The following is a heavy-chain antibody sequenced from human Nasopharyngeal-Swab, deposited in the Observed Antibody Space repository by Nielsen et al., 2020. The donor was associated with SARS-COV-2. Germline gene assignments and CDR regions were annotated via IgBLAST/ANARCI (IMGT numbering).Heavy chain of an antibody. V-gene: IGHV3-48*03. CDR3: ARDRHGDDSRNYYYGMDV. CDR2: ISSSGSTI. J-gene: IGHJ6*02. Sequence: GESLKISCAASGFTFSAYDMNWVRQAPGKGLEWVSYISSSGSTIYYADSVKGRFTISRDNAKKSLYLQMNSLRAEDTAVYYCARDRHGDDSRNYYYGMDVWDQGTTVAVSS. CDR1: GFTFSAYD. D-gene: IGHD4-23*01.